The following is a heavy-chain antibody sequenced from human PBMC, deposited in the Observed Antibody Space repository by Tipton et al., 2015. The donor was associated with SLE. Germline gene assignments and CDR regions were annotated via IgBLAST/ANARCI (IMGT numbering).Heavy chain of an antibody. D-gene: IGHD1-26*01. Sequence: TLSLTCTVSGGSISGHYWNWIRQPPGKGLEWIGYIHYSGTTHDNPSLKSRVTMSADMSKNQFSLRLTSVTAADTAVYYCARTLGAIAHTVYDAFDIWGQGKMVTVSS. J-gene: IGHJ3*02. V-gene: IGHV4-59*11. CDR1: GGSISGHY. CDR2: IHYSGTT. CDR3: ARTLGAIAHTVYDAFDI.